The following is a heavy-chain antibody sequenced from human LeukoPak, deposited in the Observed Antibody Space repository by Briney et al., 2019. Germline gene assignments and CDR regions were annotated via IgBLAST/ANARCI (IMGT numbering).Heavy chain of an antibody. CDR1: GGTFSSYA. CDR3: AREGGYSYAGNWFDP. J-gene: IGHJ5*02. V-gene: IGHV1-69*06. Sequence: SAKVSCKASGGTFSSYAISWVRQAPGQGLEWMGGIIPIFGTANYAQRFQGRVTITADKSTSTAYMELSSLRSEDTAVYYCAREGGYSYAGNWFDPWGQGTLVTVSS. D-gene: IGHD5-18*01. CDR2: IIPIFGTA.